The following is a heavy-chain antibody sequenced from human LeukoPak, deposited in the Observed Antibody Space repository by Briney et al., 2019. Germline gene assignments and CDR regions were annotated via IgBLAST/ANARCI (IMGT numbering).Heavy chain of an antibody. Sequence: GGSLRVSCAASGFTFSSYWMSRVRQAPGKALEWVANMKYDGSEKYYVDSVKGRFTISRDNAKNSLYLQMNSLRAEDTAVYYCARDIEAAGLFLDYWGQGTLVTVSS. CDR3: ARDIEAAGLFLDY. D-gene: IGHD6-13*01. CDR1: GFTFSSYW. CDR2: MKYDGSEK. J-gene: IGHJ4*02. V-gene: IGHV3-7*01.